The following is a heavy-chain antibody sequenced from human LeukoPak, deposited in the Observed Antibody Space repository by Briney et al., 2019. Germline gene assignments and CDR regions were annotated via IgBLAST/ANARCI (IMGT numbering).Heavy chain of an antibody. V-gene: IGHV3-30*02. CDR1: GFGFSGYG. CDR3: AKAIWVAATASWFCFDY. CDR2: IHYDGTKN. J-gene: IGHJ4*02. D-gene: IGHD6-13*01. Sequence: GGSLRLSCAASGFGFSGYGMHWVPQAPGKGLEWVAFIHYDGTKNYYADSVKGRFTISRDNSKNTLSLQMNSLRAEDTAVYYCAKAIWVAATASWFCFDYWGQGTLVTVSS.